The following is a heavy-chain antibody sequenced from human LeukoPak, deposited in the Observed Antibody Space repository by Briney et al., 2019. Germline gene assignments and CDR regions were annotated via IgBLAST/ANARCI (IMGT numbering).Heavy chain of an antibody. Sequence: PGGSLRLSCTSSGFTFGDYAMTWFREAPGKALEWVGFIRSKAYGGTTEYAASVKGRFTISRDDSKSIAYLQMNSLKTEDTAVYYCTSGVATNSYYFDYWGQGTLVTVSS. CDR3: TSGVATNSYYFDY. J-gene: IGHJ4*02. V-gene: IGHV3-49*03. CDR1: GFTFGDYA. D-gene: IGHD5-12*01. CDR2: IRSKAYGGTT.